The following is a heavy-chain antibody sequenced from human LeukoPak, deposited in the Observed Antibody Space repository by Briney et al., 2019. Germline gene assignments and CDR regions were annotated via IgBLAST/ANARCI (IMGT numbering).Heavy chain of an antibody. D-gene: IGHD1-26*01. Sequence: GGSLRLSCAASGFTFINAWMAWVRQAPGKGLEWVGRIKAKAHGGTIEYATPVKGRFTISRDDSKNTLYLQMNSLKTEDTTVYYCTTDGVGVEGATYDNWGQGTLVSVSS. CDR3: TTDGVGVEGATYDN. CDR2: IKAKAHGGTI. J-gene: IGHJ4*02. V-gene: IGHV3-15*01. CDR1: GFTFINAW.